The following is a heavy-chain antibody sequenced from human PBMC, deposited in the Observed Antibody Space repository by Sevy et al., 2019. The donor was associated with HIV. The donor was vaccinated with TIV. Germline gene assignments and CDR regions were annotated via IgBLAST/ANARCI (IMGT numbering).Heavy chain of an antibody. CDR2: FDPEDGEP. Sequence: ASVKVSCKVSGNTLSDLSMHWVRQSPGKGFEWIGGFDPEDGEPIYARKFQGRVTVTEDTSTDNGYMELSSLSSEDTAVYYCASVGYYDSTAHKQDLGGYWGQGTLITVSS. CDR1: GNTLSDLS. CDR3: ASVGYYDSTAHKQDLGGY. J-gene: IGHJ4*02. V-gene: IGHV1-24*01. D-gene: IGHD3-16*01.